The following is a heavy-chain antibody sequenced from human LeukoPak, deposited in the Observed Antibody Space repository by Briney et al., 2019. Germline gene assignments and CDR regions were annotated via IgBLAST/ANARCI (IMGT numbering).Heavy chain of an antibody. CDR1: GFIFRNFG. D-gene: IGHD3-16*01. Sequence: PGGSLRLSCAASGFIFRNFGMSWIRQAPGKGLEWVSHISDVVAHTWYADSVKGRFIISRDNSNNRVFLQMNSLRPGDTALYYCAKDNYGGVYASWGQGTLVTVSS. CDR2: ISDVVAHT. CDR3: AKDNYGGVYAS. J-gene: IGHJ5*02. V-gene: IGHV3-23*01.